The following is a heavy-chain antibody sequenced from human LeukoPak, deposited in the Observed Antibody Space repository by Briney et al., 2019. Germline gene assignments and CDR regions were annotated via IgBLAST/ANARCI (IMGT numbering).Heavy chain of an antibody. CDR1: GGSISSSTYY. V-gene: IGHV4-39*01. Sequence: SETLSLTCTVSGGSISSSTYYWGWVRQPPGKGLEWIGSIYYSGSTYSNPSLKSRVTISVNTSKNQFSLKPSSVTAADPAVYYCARQWDYYGMDVWGQGTTVTVSS. CDR2: IYYSGST. CDR3: ARQWDYYGMDV. J-gene: IGHJ6*02.